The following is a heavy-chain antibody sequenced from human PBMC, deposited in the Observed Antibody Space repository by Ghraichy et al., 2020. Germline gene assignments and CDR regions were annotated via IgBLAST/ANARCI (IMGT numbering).Heavy chain of an antibody. CDR3: ARHPRVRASNYGSTFYDYHIDV. D-gene: IGHD3-10*01. CDR2: SYYLGST. Sequence: SQTLSLTCTVSGGSINSANYYWAWVRQPPGKGLEWIGCSYYLGSTYYSRSLKSRVPISVDTSKNQFSLRLTAMTAADAAVYYCARHPRVRASNYGSTFYDYHIDVWGQGTAVIVSS. CDR1: GGSINSANYY. J-gene: IGHJ6*02. V-gene: IGHV4-39*01.